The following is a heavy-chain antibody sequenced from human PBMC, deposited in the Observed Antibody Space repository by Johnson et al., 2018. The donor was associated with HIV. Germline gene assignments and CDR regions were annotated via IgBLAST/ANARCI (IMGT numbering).Heavy chain of an antibody. J-gene: IGHJ3*02. CDR1: GFTFSSYA. CDR2: ISYDGSNK. Sequence: QVQLVESGGGVVQPGRSLRLSCAASGFTFSSYAMHWVRQAPGKGLEWVAVISYDGSNKYYADSVKGRFTISRDNSKNTRYLQMNSLRAEDTAVYYCARARQQWLADAFDIWGQGTMVTVSS. D-gene: IGHD6-19*01. CDR3: ARARQQWLADAFDI. V-gene: IGHV3-30-3*01.